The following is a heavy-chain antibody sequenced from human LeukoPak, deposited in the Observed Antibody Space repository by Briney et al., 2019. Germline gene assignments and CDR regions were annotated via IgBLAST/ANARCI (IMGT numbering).Heavy chain of an antibody. Sequence: PGGSLRLSCAASGFTFSSYDMHWVRQATGKGLEWVSAIGTAGDTYYPGSVKGRFTISRENAKNSLYLQMNSLRAGDTAVYYCASADPGGYIDYWGQGTLVTVSS. D-gene: IGHD3-10*01. J-gene: IGHJ4*02. CDR3: ASADPGGYIDY. V-gene: IGHV3-13*01. CDR1: GFTFSSYD. CDR2: IGTAGDT.